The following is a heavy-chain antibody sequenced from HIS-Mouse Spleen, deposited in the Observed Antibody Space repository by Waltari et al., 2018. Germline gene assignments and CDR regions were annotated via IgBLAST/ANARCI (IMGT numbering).Heavy chain of an antibody. Sequence: EVQLVESGGGLVKPGGSLRLSCAASGFTFSSYSMNWVRQAPGKGLEWVLSISSSSYIYYADSVKGRFTISRDNAKNSLYLQMNSLRAEDTAVYYCARSPGIAAAGTDYWGQGTLVTVSS. J-gene: IGHJ4*02. D-gene: IGHD6-13*01. CDR3: ARSPGIAAAGTDY. V-gene: IGHV3-21*01. CDR1: GFTFSSYS. CDR2: ISSSSYI.